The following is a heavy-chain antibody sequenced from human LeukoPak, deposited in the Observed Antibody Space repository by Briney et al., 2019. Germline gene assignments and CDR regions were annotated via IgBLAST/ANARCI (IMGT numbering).Heavy chain of an antibody. D-gene: IGHD6-13*01. CDR1: GYTFTSYG. CDR2: ISAYNGNT. Sequence: GASVKVSCKASGYTFTSYGISWVRQAPGQGLEWMGWISAYNGNTNYAQKLQGRVTMTTDASTSTAYMELRSLRSDDTAVYYCARDDWTLYSGSWYVDYWGQGTLVTVSS. J-gene: IGHJ4*02. CDR3: ARDDWTLYSGSWYVDY. V-gene: IGHV1-18*01.